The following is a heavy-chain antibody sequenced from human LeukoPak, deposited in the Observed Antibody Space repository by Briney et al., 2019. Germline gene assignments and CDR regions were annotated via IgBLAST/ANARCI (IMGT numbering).Heavy chain of an antibody. CDR3: ARVVMGYCTNGVCYGSGRSKRYDY. CDR2: IKPNSGGT. CDR1: GYTFTGYY. Sequence: ASVKVSCKASGYTFTGYYMHWVRQAPGQGLEWMGWIKPNSGGTNYAQKFQGRVTMTRDTSISTAYMELSRLRSDDTAVYYCARVVMGYCTNGVCYGSGRSKRYDYWGQGTLVTVSS. V-gene: IGHV1-2*02. D-gene: IGHD2-8*01. J-gene: IGHJ4*02.